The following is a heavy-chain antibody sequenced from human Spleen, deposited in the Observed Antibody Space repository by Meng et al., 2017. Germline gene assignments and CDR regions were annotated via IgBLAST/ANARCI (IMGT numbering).Heavy chain of an antibody. CDR3: ARGPTTMAHDFDY. J-gene: IGHJ4*02. V-gene: IGHV4-34*01. Sequence: QVQAEPWGAGVLKPSETLSLTFAVYGGSFSGYSWSWIRQPPGKGLEWIGEIDDSGSTNYNPSLKSRVTISVDTSKNNLSLKLSSVTAADSAVYYCARGPTTMAHDFDYWGQGTLVTVSS. CDR1: GGSFSGYS. D-gene: IGHD4-11*01. CDR2: IDDSGST.